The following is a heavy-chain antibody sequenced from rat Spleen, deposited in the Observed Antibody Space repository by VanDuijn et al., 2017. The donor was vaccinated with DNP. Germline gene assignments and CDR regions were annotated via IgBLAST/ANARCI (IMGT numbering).Heavy chain of an antibody. V-gene: IGHV4-2*01. CDR3: ARARTRRLGFDY. J-gene: IGHJ2*01. CDR1: GFNFNIYW. CDR2: INKDSRTI. Sequence: EVKLVESGGGLVQPGRSLKLSCAASGFNFNIYWMGWVRQAPGKGLEWIGEINKDSRTIKYSPSLKDKFTISRDNAQNTVYLQMSRLGSEDTAIYYCARARTRRLGFDYWGQGVMVTVSS. D-gene: IGHD4-6*01.